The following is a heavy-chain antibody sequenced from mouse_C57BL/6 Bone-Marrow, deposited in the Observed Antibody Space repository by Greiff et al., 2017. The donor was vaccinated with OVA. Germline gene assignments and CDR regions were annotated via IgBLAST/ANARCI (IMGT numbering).Heavy chain of an antibody. D-gene: IGHD1-1*01. CDR2: INPYNGDT. CDR1: GYSFTGYF. CDR3: ARERRGIYYYGSSPAWFAY. Sequence: EVQLQQSGPELVKPGDSVKISCKASGYSFTGYFMNWVMQSHGQSLEWIGRINPYNGDTFYNQKFKGKATLTVDKSSSTAHMELRSLTSEDSAVYYCARERRGIYYYGSSPAWFAYWGQGTLVTVSA. J-gene: IGHJ3*01. V-gene: IGHV1-20*01.